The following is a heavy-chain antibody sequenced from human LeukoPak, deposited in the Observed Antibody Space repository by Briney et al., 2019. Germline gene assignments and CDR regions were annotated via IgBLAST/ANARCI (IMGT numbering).Heavy chain of an antibody. J-gene: IGHJ6*02. V-gene: IGHV4-59*01. CDR1: GGSISSYY. D-gene: IGHD3-9*01. Sequence: SETLSLTCTVSGGSISSYYWSWIRQPPGKGLEWIGYIYYSGSTNYNPSLKSRVTISVDTSKNQFSLKLSSVTAADTAVYYCAREWGRYFDTLHYYYYGMDVWGQGTTVTVSS. CDR2: IYYSGST. CDR3: AREWGRYFDTLHYYYYGMDV.